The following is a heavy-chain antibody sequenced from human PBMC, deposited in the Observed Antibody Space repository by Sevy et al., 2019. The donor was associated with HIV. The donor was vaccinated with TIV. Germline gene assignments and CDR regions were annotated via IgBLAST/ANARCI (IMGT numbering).Heavy chain of an antibody. CDR1: GFTFEDYA. J-gene: IGHJ4*02. CDR3: TRGLATADTPEYYFDY. CDR2: ITRNSYEAYGGTT. D-gene: IGHD5-12*01. Sequence: GGSLRHSCTTSGFTFEDYALSWFRQAPGKGLEWVAFITRNSYEAYGGTTDYAASVKGRFIISRDDSKSIAYLQMNSMKTEDTAVYYCTRGLATADTPEYYFDYWGQGTLVTVSS. V-gene: IGHV3-49*03.